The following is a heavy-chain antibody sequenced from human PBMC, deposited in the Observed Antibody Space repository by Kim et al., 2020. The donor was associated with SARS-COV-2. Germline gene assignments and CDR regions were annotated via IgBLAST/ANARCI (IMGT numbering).Heavy chain of an antibody. CDR1: GFTFSSYA. V-gene: IGHV3-23*01. D-gene: IGHD3-10*01. Sequence: GGSLRLSCAASGFTFSSYAMSWVRQAPGKGLEWVSAISGSGGSTYYADSVKGRFTISRDNSKNTLYLQMNSLGAEYTAVYYCAKGPDITMVRGVIITPYYFDYWGQGTLVTVSS. J-gene: IGHJ4*02. CDR3: AKGPDITMVRGVIITPYYFDY. CDR2: ISGSGGST.